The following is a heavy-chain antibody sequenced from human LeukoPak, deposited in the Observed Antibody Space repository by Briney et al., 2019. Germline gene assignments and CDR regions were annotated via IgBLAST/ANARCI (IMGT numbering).Heavy chain of an antibody. V-gene: IGHV3-23*01. D-gene: IGHD2-8*01. Sequence: PGGSLRLSCAASGFTFSSYWMHWVRQAPGKGLEWVSVISGSGDSTHYADSVKGRFTISRDNSKNTVYLQMNSLRAEDTAVYYCANEGPNFDYWGQGTLVTVSS. CDR1: GFTFSSYW. J-gene: IGHJ4*02. CDR2: ISGSGDST. CDR3: ANEGPNFDY.